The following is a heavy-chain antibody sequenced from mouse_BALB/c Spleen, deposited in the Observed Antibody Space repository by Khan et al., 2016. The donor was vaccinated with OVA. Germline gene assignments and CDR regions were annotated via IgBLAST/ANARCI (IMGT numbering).Heavy chain of an antibody. V-gene: IGHV1S81*02. CDR1: GYTFTSYY. CDR3: ARAGGGRTNDN. CDR2: INPSNGGT. J-gene: IGHJ3*01. Sequence: QVQLQQSGAELVKPGSSLKISCKASGYTFTSYYMYWVKQRPGQGLEWIGGINPSNGGTHFNEKFKSKATLTVDKSSSTAYMQCSSLTSMDTAVYDCARAGGGRTNDNWGRGTLVTVAA. D-gene: IGHD1-1*02.